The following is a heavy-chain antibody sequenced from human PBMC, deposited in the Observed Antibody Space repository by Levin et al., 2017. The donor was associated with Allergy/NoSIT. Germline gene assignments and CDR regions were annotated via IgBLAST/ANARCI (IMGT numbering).Heavy chain of an antibody. V-gene: IGHV3-21*01. J-gene: IGHJ3*02. Sequence: LKISCAASGFTFSGYTLNWVRQAPGKGLEWVSSISSSSTYIYYADSLKGRFTISRDDAKNSLSLQMNSLRVEDTAVYYCASDGSYDTLDIWGQGTMVTVSS. CDR3: ASDGSYDTLDI. CDR1: GFTFSGYT. CDR2: ISSSSTYI. D-gene: IGHD6-6*01.